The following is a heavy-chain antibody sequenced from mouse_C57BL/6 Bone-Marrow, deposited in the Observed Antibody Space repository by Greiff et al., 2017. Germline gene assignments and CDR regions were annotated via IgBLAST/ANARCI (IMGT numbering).Heavy chain of an antibody. CDR1: GYTFTSYW. CDR2: IYPSDSET. CDR3: SRRAEPYFDD. J-gene: IGHJ2*01. V-gene: IGHV1-61*01. Sequence: QVQLQQPGAELVRPGSSVKLSCKASGYTFTSYWMDWVKQRPGQGLEWIGNIYPSDSETPYNQKFKDKATLTVDKSSSTAYMQLSSLTSEDSAVYYCSRRAEPYFDDWRQGTTLTVSS. D-gene: IGHD3-3*01.